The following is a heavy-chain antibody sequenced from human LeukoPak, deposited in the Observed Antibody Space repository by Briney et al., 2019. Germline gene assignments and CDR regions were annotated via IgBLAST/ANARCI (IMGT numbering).Heavy chain of an antibody. Sequence: TGGSLRLSCAASGFTFSSYAMSWVRQAPGKGLEWVSAISGSGGSTYYADSVKGRFTISRDNSKNTLYLQMNSPRAEDTAVYYCAKDPPIYSSSWYPGDYWGQGTLVTVSS. V-gene: IGHV3-23*01. D-gene: IGHD6-13*01. CDR3: AKDPPIYSSSWYPGDY. CDR1: GFTFSSYA. CDR2: ISGSGGST. J-gene: IGHJ4*02.